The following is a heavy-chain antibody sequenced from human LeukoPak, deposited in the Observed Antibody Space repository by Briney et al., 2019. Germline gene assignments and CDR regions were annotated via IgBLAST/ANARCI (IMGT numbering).Heavy chain of an antibody. Sequence: GGSLRLSCAASGFTFGSLWMSWVRQAPGRGPEWVANINQDGGTTYYVASVKGRFTISRDNAKNSLSLQMSSLRAEDTAVYYCTKDRQGPHQYHMDVWGKGTTVTVSS. J-gene: IGHJ6*03. V-gene: IGHV3-7*01. CDR2: INQDGGTT. CDR1: GFTFGSLW. CDR3: TKDRQGPHQYHMDV.